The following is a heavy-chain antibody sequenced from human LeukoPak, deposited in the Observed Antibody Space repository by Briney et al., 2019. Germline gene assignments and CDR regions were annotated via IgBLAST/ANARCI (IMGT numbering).Heavy chain of an antibody. CDR2: INHSGST. J-gene: IGHJ4*02. CDR3: ARGGVQRPYFDY. CDR1: GGSFSGYY. V-gene: IGHV4-34*01. D-gene: IGHD3-10*01. Sequence: SETLSLTCAVYGGSFSGYYWSWIRQPPGKGLEWIGEINHSGSTNYNPSLKSRVTISVDTSKNQFSLKLSSVTAADTAVYYCARGGVQRPYFDYWGQGTLVTVSS.